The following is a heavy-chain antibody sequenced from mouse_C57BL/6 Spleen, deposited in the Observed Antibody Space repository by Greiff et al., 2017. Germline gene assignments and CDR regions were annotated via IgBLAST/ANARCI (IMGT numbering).Heavy chain of an antibody. CDR3: ARWDYGSSGGY. CDR2: INPNNGGT. D-gene: IGHD1-1*01. CDR1: GYTFTDYY. V-gene: IGHV1-26*01. Sequence: VQLQQSGPELVKPGASVKISCKASGYTFTDYYMNWVKQSHGKSLEWIGDINPNNGGTSYNQKFKGKATLTVDKSSSTAYMELRSLTSEDSAVYYCARWDYGSSGGYWGQGTSVTVSS. J-gene: IGHJ4*01.